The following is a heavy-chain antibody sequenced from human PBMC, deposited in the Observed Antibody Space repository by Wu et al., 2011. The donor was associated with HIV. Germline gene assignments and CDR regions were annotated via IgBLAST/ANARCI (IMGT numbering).Heavy chain of an antibody. V-gene: IGHV1-69*05. Sequence: KAFWRRLHQLCSQLGATGPGQGLEWMEDQSSLWHTKFAQKFQGRLMITTDELRTTAYLELSSLKSEDTAVYYCARNTDSVATSLYSLGVWGQGTVVTVSS. CDR2: QSSLWHT. D-gene: IGHD5-12*01. J-gene: IGHJ6*02. CDR3: ARNTDSVATSLYSLGV. CDR1: RRLHQLC.